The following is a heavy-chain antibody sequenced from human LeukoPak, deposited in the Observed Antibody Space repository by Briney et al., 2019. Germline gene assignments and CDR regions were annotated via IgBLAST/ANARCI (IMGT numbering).Heavy chain of an antibody. D-gene: IGHD3-3*01. Sequence: SETLSLTCTVSGGSISSYYWSWIRQPPGKGLEWIGYIYYSGSTNYNPSLKSRVTISVDTSKNQFSLKLSSVTAADTAVYYCARDANWSGYYYYGIDVWGQGTTVTVSS. CDR3: ARDANWSGYYYYGIDV. V-gene: IGHV4-59*01. CDR1: GGSISSYY. J-gene: IGHJ6*02. CDR2: IYYSGST.